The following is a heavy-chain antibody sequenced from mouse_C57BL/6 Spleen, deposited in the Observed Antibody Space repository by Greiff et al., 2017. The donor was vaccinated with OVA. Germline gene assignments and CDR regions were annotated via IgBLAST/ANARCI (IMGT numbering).Heavy chain of an antibody. CDR2: IWRGGST. V-gene: IGHV2-5*01. D-gene: IGHD2-12*01. Sequence: VKVVESGPGLVQPSQSLSITCTVSGFSLTSYGVHWVRQSPGKGLEWLGVIWRGGSTDYNAAFMSRLSITKDNSKSQVFFKMNSLQADDTAIYYCAKRADDGAADYWGQGTTLTVSS. CDR3: AKRADDGAADY. CDR1: GFSLTSYG. J-gene: IGHJ2*01.